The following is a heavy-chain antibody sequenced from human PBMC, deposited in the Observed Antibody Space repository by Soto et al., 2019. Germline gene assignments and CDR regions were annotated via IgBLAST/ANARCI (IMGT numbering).Heavy chain of an antibody. V-gene: IGHV3-30-3*01. CDR3: ARAGSTLSFGEVLDIAGMDV. Sequence: QVQLVESGGGVVQPGRSLRLSCAASGFTFSSYAMHWVRQAPGKGLEWGAVISYDGSNKYYADSVKGRFTISRHNSKNTLYLQMNSLRAEDTAVYYCARAGSTLSFGEVLDIAGMDVWGPGTTVIVSS. J-gene: IGHJ6*02. CDR1: GFTFSSYA. CDR2: ISYDGSNK. D-gene: IGHD3-10*01.